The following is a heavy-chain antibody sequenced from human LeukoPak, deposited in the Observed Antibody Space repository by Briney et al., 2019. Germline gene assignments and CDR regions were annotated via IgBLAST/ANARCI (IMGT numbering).Heavy chain of an antibody. CDR2: ISAYNGNT. V-gene: IGHV1-18*01. Sequence: ASVKVSCKASGYTFTSYGISWVRQAPGQGLAWMGWISAYNGNTNYAQKLQGRDTMTTDTSTSTAYMELRSLRSDDTAVYYCARWVGATTPLIPTFDYWGQGTLVTVSS. CDR3: ARWVGATTPLIPTFDY. CDR1: GYTFTSYG. D-gene: IGHD1-26*01. J-gene: IGHJ4*02.